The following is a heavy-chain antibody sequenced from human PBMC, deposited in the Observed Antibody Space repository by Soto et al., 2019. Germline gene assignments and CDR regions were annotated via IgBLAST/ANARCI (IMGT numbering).Heavy chain of an antibody. CDR3: ARDLYSSSWYVSFGAPYYYYGMDV. D-gene: IGHD6-13*01. Sequence: ASVTVSCKASGYTSTSYYMHWVRQAPGQGLEWMGIINPSGGSTSYAQKFQGRVTMTGDTSTSTVYMELSSLRSEDTAVYYCARDLYSSSWYVSFGAPYYYYGMDVWGQGTTVTVSS. CDR1: GYTSTSYY. J-gene: IGHJ6*02. V-gene: IGHV1-46*01. CDR2: INPSGGST.